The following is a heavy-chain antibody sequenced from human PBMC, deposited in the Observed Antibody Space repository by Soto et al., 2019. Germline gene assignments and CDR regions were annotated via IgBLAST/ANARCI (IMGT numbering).Heavy chain of an antibody. CDR1: GDPFVIHS. CDR3: AIEGGYCSGGICPTLEHSYYYHGRDV. Sequence: GTVTLACSPPGDPFVIHSITWVSQAVGKGIERDSAICCSVGSTCCAGSVKGRLTISRDNCKVTLYLQMNSVRAEDTGVCYCAIEGGYCSGGICPTLEHSYYYHGRDVWCQAPTVNLSS. V-gene: IGHV3-23*01. CDR2: ICCSVGST. J-gene: IGHJ6*02. D-gene: IGHD2-15*01.